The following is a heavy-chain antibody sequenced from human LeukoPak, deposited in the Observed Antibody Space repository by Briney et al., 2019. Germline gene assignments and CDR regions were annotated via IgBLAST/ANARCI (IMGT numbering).Heavy chain of an antibody. J-gene: IGHJ4*02. V-gene: IGHV3-30*02. CDR1: GFTFSSYG. CDR2: IRYDGSNK. D-gene: IGHD6-13*01. Sequence: PGGSLRLSCAASGFTFSSYGMHWVRQAPGKGLEWVAFIRYDGSNKYYADSVKGRFTISRDNSKNTLYLQMNSLRAEDTAVYYCAKDFGYIGDPYYFDYWGQGTLVTVSS. CDR3: AKDFGYIGDPYYFDY.